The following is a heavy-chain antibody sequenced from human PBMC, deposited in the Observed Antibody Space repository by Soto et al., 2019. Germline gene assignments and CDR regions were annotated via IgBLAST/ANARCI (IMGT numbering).Heavy chain of an antibody. Sequence: SETLSLTCTVSGGSISSYYWSWIRQPPGKGLEWIGYIYYSGSTNYNPSLKSRVTISVDTSKNQFSLKLSSVTAADTAVYYCARHPSLGYCSGGSCSNWFDPWGQGTLVTVSS. V-gene: IGHV4-59*08. D-gene: IGHD2-15*01. J-gene: IGHJ5*02. CDR3: ARHPSLGYCSGGSCSNWFDP. CDR2: IYYSGST. CDR1: GGSISSYY.